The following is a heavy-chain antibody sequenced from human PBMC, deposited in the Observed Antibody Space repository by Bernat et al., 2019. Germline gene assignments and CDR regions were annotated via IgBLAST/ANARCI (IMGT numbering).Heavy chain of an antibody. CDR2: TYYRSKWYN. D-gene: IGHD3-3*01. CDR3: ARDSSGEQDYDFWSGYYGRAPYYYMDV. J-gene: IGHJ6*03. V-gene: IGHV6-1*01. Sequence: QVQLQQSGPGLVKPSQTLSLTCAISGDSVSSNSAAWNWIRQSPSRGLEWLGRTYYRSKWYNDYAVSVKSRITINPDTSKNQFSLQLNSVTPEDTAVYYCARDSSGEQDYDFWSGYYGRAPYYYMDVWGKGTTVTVSS. CDR1: GDSVSSNSAA.